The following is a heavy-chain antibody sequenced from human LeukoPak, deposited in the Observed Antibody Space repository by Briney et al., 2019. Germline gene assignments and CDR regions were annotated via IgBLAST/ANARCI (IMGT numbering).Heavy chain of an antibody. CDR1: GYAFTDYF. V-gene: IGHV1-2*02. J-gene: IGHJ4*02. CDR2: INPNFGGT. CDR3: ARGSQGFDY. Sequence: ASEKVSCKTSGYAFTDYFMHWVRQAPGQGPEWMGLINPNFGGTAYAHKFQDRVTMTRDTSISTVYMELTSLTSDDTAVYYCARGSQGFDYWGQGTLVTVSS.